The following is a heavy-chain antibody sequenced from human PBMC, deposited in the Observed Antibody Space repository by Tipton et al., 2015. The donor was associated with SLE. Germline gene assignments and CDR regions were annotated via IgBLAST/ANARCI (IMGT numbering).Heavy chain of an antibody. CDR2: INGNGGST. V-gene: IGHV3-23*01. CDR3: AKNRAYSGYDLPDY. Sequence: GSLRLSCAASGFTFSGSGMSWVRQAPGKGLEWVSAINGNGGSTYYADSVQGRFSISRDYSRNTLFLQMNSLRAEDTAVYYCAKNRAYSGYDLPDYWGQGTLVTVSS. CDR1: GFTFSGSG. J-gene: IGHJ4*02. D-gene: IGHD5-12*01.